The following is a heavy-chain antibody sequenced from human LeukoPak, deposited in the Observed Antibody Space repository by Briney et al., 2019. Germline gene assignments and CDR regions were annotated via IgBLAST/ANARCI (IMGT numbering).Heavy chain of an antibody. CDR3: ARHKTYSTFDY. D-gene: IGHD2-21*01. CDR1: GGSIGSGNYY. V-gene: IGHV4-39*01. Sequence: SETLSLTCTVSGGSIGSGNYYWGWIRQPPGKGLEWIGSIYYSGSTYYNPSLECRVTISVDTSKNQFSLKLNSETAADTAVYYCARHKTYSTFDYWGQGTLVTVSS. J-gene: IGHJ4*02. CDR2: IYYSGST.